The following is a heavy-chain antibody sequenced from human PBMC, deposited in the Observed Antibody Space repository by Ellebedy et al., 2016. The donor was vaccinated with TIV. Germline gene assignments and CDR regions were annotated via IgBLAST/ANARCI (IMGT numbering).Heavy chain of an antibody. CDR1: GDSIGSSY. Sequence: MPSETLSLTCSVSGDSIGSSYWNWIRQAPGKGLEWIGHIHYTGNTYYNPSLKSRVSLSVDPSTNQFSLRLTSVTAADTAVYYCARRSETYIDYWGQGALVTVSS. V-gene: IGHV4-59*12. CDR2: IHYTGNT. CDR3: ARRSETYIDY. J-gene: IGHJ4*02.